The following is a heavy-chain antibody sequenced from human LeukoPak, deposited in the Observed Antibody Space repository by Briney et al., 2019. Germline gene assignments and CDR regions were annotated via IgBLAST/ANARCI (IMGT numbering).Heavy chain of an antibody. V-gene: IGHV4-39*01. CDR3: ARQWDYYGSGSYLDY. CDR2: IYYSGST. Sequence: PSETLSLTCTVSGGSISSSSYYWGWIRQPPGKGLEWIGSIYYSGSTYYNPSLKSRVTISVDTSKNQFSLKLSSVTAADTAVYYCARQWDYYGSGSYLDYWGQGTLVTVSS. D-gene: IGHD3-10*01. J-gene: IGHJ4*02. CDR1: GGSISSSSYY.